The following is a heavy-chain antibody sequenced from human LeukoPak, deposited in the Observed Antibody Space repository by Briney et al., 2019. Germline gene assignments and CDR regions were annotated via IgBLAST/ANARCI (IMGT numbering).Heavy chain of an antibody. CDR2: ISAYNGNT. Sequence: ASVKVSCKASGYTFTSYGISWVRQAPGQGLEWMGWISAYNGNTNYAQKLQGRVTMTTDTSTSTAYMELRSLRSDDTAVYYCARGGTIFGVAGRYHYMDVWGKGTTVTVSS. V-gene: IGHV1-18*01. CDR3: ARGGTIFGVAGRYHYMDV. D-gene: IGHD3-3*01. CDR1: GYTFTSYG. J-gene: IGHJ6*03.